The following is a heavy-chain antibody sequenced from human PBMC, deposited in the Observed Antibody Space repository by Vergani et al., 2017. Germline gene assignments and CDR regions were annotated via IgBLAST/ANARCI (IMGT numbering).Heavy chain of an antibody. CDR3: ARGRGYSGYDFGPRGGMFDY. D-gene: IGHD5-12*01. CDR1: GYTFTSYY. J-gene: IGHJ4*02. Sequence: QVQLVQSGAEVKKPGASVKVSCKASGYTFTSYYMHWVRQAPGQGLEWMGIINPSGGSTSYAQKFQGRVTMTRDTSTSTAYMELSSLRSEDTAVYYCARGRGYSGYDFGPRGGMFDYWGQGTLVTVSS. V-gene: IGHV1-46*01. CDR2: INPSGGST.